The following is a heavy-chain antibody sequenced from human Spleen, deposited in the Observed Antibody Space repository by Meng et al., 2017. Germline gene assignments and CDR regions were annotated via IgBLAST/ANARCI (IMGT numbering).Heavy chain of an antibody. D-gene: IGHD5-12*01. J-gene: IGHJ4*02. CDR1: GFTFSRYW. CDR2: INPDGSST. Sequence: EVQLVESGGGLVQPGESLRLSCSASGFTFSRYWMHWVRQVPGQGLVWASRINPDGSSTSYADSVKGRFTISRDNAKNTLYLQMTSLRAEDTAVYYCSKDYTGSDDYWGQGTLVTVSS. CDR3: SKDYTGSDDY. V-gene: IGHV3-74*01.